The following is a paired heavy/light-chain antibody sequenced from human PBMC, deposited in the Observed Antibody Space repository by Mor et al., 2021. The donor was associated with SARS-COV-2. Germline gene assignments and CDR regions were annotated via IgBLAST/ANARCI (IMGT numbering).Heavy chain of an antibody. D-gene: IGHD1-26*01. J-gene: IGHJ6*02. CDR3: ARGGSFSPYHYPFDV. Sequence: DVQLVESGGGLVQPGGSLRLSCVASGFPFSDFYMDWVRQAPGKGLEWVGRIRNKAQNYNTEYAASVKGRFAISRDDSENSLYLQMNSLKTEDTAVYYCARGGSFSPYHYPFDVWGQGTTVTVSS. CDR1: GFPFSDFY. V-gene: IGHV3-72*01. CDR2: IRNKAQNYNT.
Light chain of an antibody. CDR2: KVS. CDR3: QQYNDYLLT. Sequence: DNQMTQSPSTLSASVGDRVTISCRASQTIISSNLAWYQQKPGKAPKLLIHKVSILESGAPSRFSGSGSGTEFTLSISSLQPDDFATYYCQQYNDYLLTFGGGTKVEIK. CDR1: QTIISS. J-gene: IGKJ4*01. V-gene: IGKV1-5*03.